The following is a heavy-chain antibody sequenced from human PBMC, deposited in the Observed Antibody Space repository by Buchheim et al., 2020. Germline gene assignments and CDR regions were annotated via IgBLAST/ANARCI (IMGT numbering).Heavy chain of an antibody. CDR1: GFTFSSYA. Sequence: EVQLLESGGGLVQPGGSLRLSCAASGFTFSSYAMSWVRQAPGKGLEWVSAISGSGGSTYYADSVKGRFTISRANSKNTLYLQMNSLRAEDTAVYYCAKEMPSLDYDYVWGSYRPVDYWGQGTL. CDR3: AKEMPSLDYDYVWGSYRPVDY. J-gene: IGHJ4*02. V-gene: IGHV3-23*01. D-gene: IGHD3-16*02. CDR2: ISGSGGST.